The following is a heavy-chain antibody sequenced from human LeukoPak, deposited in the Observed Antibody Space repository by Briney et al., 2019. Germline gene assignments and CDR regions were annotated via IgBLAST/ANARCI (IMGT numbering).Heavy chain of an antibody. D-gene: IGHD3-22*01. CDR2: IYYSGST. Sequence: SETLSLTCTVSGGSISSGGYYWSWIRQHPGKGLEWIGYIYYSGSTYYNPSLKSRVTISVDTSKNQFSLKLSSVTAADTAVYYCARALYYYDSSGYPEGVNWFDPWGQGTLVTVSS. J-gene: IGHJ5*02. CDR3: ARALYYYDSSGYPEGVNWFDP. V-gene: IGHV4-31*03. CDR1: GGSISSGGYY.